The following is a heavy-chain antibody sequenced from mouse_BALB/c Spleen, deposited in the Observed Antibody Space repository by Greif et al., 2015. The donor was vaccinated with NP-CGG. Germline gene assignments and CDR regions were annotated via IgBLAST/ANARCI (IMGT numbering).Heavy chain of an antibody. CDR2: IYPGDGDT. CDR3: ARRTIPGAMDY. D-gene: IGHD1-1*02. V-gene: IGHV1-87*01. J-gene: IGHJ4*01. Sequence: VQLQQSGAELARPGASVKLSCKASGYTFTSYWMQWVKQRPGQGLEWIGAIYPGDGDTRYTQKFKGKATLTADKSSSPAYMQLSSLASEDSAVYYCARRTIPGAMDYWGQGTSVTVSS. CDR1: GYTFTSYW.